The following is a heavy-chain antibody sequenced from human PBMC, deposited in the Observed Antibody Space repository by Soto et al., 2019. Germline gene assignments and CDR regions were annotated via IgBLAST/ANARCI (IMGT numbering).Heavy chain of an antibody. D-gene: IGHD1-26*01. CDR2: INSDGSST. CDR1: GFTFSSYW. J-gene: IGHJ6*02. Sequence: EVQLVESGGGLVQPGGSLRLSCAASGFTFSSYWMHWVRQAPGKGLVWVSRINSDGSSTSYAVSVKGRFTISRDNAKNTLYLQMNSLRAEDTAVYYCARPLVGATSRINYYYYYGMDVWGQGTTVTFSS. V-gene: IGHV3-74*01. CDR3: ARPLVGATSRINYYYYYGMDV.